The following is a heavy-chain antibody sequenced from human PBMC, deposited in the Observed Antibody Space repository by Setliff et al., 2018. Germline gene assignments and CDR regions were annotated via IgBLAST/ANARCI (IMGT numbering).Heavy chain of an antibody. V-gene: IGHV4-39*07. CDR1: GGSISSSSYY. Sequence: PSETLSLTCTVSGGSISSSSYYWGWIRQPPGKGLEWIGSIYYSGSTYYNPSLKSRVTTSVDTSKNQFSLKLSSVTAADTAVYYCARGPYNIYDRSGYGFTNWFDPWGQGILVTVSS. J-gene: IGHJ5*02. D-gene: IGHD3-22*01. CDR3: ARGPYNIYDRSGYGFTNWFDP. CDR2: IYYSGST.